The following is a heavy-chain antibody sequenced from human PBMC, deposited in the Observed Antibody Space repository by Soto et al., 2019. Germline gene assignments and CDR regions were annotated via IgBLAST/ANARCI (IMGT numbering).Heavy chain of an antibody. D-gene: IGHD6-6*01. CDR2: ISWDGGST. J-gene: IGHJ4*02. Sequence: EVQLVESGGVVVQPGGSLRLSCAASGFTFDDYTMHWVRQAPGKGLEWVSLISWDGGSTYYADSVKGRFTISRDNSKNSLYLQMNSLRTEDTALYYCAKAGPYSSSLAKWGQGTLVTVSS. V-gene: IGHV3-43*01. CDR3: AKAGPYSSSLAK. CDR1: GFTFDDYT.